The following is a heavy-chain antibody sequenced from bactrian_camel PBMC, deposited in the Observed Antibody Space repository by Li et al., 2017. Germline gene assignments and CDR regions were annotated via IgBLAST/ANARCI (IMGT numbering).Heavy chain of an antibody. J-gene: IGHJ6*01. CDR2: IGSDGVT. Sequence: HVQLVESGGGSVQAGGSLRLSCEAAGYTYNRNCIGWFRQAPKRECELVSTIGSDGVTYYADFVKGRFTISQDNAKNTVYLQMNSLKPDDTGMYYCATDRSKSWSFGYWGQGTQVTVS. CDR3: ATDRSKSWSFGY. D-gene: IGHD6*01. V-gene: IGHV3S55*01. CDR1: GYTYNRNC.